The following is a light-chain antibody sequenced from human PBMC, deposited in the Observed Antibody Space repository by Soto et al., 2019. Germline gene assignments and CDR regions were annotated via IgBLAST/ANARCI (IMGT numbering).Light chain of an antibody. CDR2: EVS. Sequence: QSALTQPPSASGSPGQSVTISCTGTSSDVGGYNYVSWYQQHPGKAPKLMIYEVSKRPSGVPDRFSGSKSGNTASLTVSGLQPEDEADYYCSSYAGSNNFWVFGGGTKVTVL. V-gene: IGLV2-8*01. J-gene: IGLJ3*02. CDR1: SSDVGGYNY. CDR3: SSYAGSNNFWV.